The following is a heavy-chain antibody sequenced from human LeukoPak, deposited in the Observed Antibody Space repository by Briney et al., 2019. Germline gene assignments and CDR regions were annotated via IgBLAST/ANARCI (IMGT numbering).Heavy chain of an antibody. J-gene: IGHJ4*02. CDR3: ARERSSGWVDYFDY. CDR2: IYSGGST. CDR1: GFTVSINY. Sequence: GGSLRLSCVASGFTVSINYMSWVRHAPEEGLEWVSVIYSGGSTYYADSVKGRFTISRDNSKNTLYLQMNSLRAEDTAVYYCARERSSGWVDYFDYWGQGTLVTVSS. V-gene: IGHV3-53*01. D-gene: IGHD6-19*01.